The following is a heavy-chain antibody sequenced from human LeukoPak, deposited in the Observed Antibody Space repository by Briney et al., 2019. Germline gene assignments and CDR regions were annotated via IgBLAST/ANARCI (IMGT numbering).Heavy chain of an antibody. CDR3: ARSSGWYWYFDL. Sequence: SETLSLTCTVSGGSISSYYWSWIRQPPGKGLEWIGYIYYSGSTNYNPSLKSRLTISIDTSENQFSLKLSSVTAADTAVYYCARSSGWYWYFDLWGRGTLVTVSS. V-gene: IGHV4-59*08. CDR2: IYYSGST. CDR1: GGSISSYY. J-gene: IGHJ2*01. D-gene: IGHD6-19*01.